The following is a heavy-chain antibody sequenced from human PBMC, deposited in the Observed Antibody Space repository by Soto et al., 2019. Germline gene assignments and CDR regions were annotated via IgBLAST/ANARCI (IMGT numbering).Heavy chain of an antibody. J-gene: IGHJ6*03. V-gene: IGHV1-46*03. CDR1: GYTFINYY. CDR2: INPNGGST. D-gene: IGHD6-6*01. Sequence: ASVKVSCKASGYTFINYYTHWVRQAPGQGLERMGVINPNGGSTVYAQKFQGRVTLTRDTSTSTVYVELSSLRSDDTAVYFCVRATAARQRDYSYHYYLHIWGKGTTVTVSS. CDR3: VRATAARQRDYSYHYYLHI.